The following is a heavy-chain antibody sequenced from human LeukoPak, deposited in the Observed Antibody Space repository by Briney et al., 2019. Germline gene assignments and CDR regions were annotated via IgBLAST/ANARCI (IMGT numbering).Heavy chain of an antibody. J-gene: IGHJ5*02. Sequence: ASVNVSCKASGYTITTYGINWVRQAPGQGLEWMGWISAYNGNTNYAQKFQDRVTMTTDTSTSTAYMELRSLRSDDTAVYYCARDLIAVRPGWFDPWGQGTLVTVSS. D-gene: IGHD6-6*01. CDR2: ISAYNGNT. V-gene: IGHV1-18*01. CDR3: ARDLIAVRPGWFDP. CDR1: GYTITTYG.